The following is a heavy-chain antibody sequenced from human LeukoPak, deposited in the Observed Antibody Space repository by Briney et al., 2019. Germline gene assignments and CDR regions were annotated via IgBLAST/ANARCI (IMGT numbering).Heavy chain of an antibody. D-gene: IGHD3-3*01. CDR1: GFTFSSYA. CDR3: ATDFWSGYPMGFDP. V-gene: IGHV3-30-3*01. CDR2: ISYDGSNK. Sequence: PGGSLRLSCAASGFTFSSYAMHWVRQAPGKGLEWVAVISYDGSNKYYADSVKGRFTISRDNAKNSLYLQMNSLRAEDTAVYYCATDFWSGYPMGFDPWGQGTLVTVSS. J-gene: IGHJ5*02.